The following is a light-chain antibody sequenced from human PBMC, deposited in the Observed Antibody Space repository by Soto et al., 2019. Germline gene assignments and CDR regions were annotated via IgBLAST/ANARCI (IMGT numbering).Light chain of an antibody. J-gene: IGKJ1*01. CDR3: QQYGSSSWT. V-gene: IGKV3-20*01. Sequence: EIVLTQSPGTLSLSPGERATLSFRASQSVSSSYLAWYQQKPGQAPRLLIYGASSRATGIPDRFSGSGSGTDFTLTISRLEPEDFAVYYCQQYGSSSWTFGQGTNVDIK. CDR2: GAS. CDR1: QSVSSSY.